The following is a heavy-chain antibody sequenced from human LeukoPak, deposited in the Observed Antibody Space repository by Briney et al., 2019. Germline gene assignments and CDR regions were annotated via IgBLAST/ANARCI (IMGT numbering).Heavy chain of an antibody. CDR2: INSDGSST. Sequence: GGSLRLSCAASGFTFSNYWMHWVRQAPGKGLVWVSRINSDGSSTTYADSVKGRFTISRDNAKNTLYLQMNSLRAEDTAVYYCARSIVPAGTSSVDYWGQGTLVTVSS. D-gene: IGHD6-13*01. V-gene: IGHV3-74*03. CDR1: GFTFSNYW. CDR3: ARSIVPAGTSSVDY. J-gene: IGHJ4*02.